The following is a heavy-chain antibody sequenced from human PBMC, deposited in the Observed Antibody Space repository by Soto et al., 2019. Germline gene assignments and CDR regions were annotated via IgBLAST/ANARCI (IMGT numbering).Heavy chain of an antibody. CDR3: ARKDFSRFDS. CDR1: GFTFTSYW. CDR2: IKEDGSAK. V-gene: IGHV3-7*01. J-gene: IGHJ4*02. Sequence: EVQLVESGGGLVQPGGSLRVSCAASGFTFTSYWMSWVRQAPGKGLEWVANIKEDGSAKYYLDSVKGRFTISRDNAKNSLFQKMSSLRAEDRVFYYCARKDFSRFDSWGRGTLVPVSS.